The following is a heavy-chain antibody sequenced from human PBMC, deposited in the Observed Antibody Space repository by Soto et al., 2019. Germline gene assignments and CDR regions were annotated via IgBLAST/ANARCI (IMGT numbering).Heavy chain of an antibody. CDR3: ARYPSYRPHFDY. Sequence: QLQLQESGTGLVKPSETLSLTCTVSGGSISSSSYYWGWIRQPPGKGLEWIGSIYYSGSTYYNPSLKSRVTISVDTSKNQFSLKLSSVTAADTAVYYCARYPSYRPHFDYWGQGTLVTVSS. CDR2: IYYSGST. CDR1: GGSISSSSYY. J-gene: IGHJ4*02. D-gene: IGHD3-16*02. V-gene: IGHV4-39*01.